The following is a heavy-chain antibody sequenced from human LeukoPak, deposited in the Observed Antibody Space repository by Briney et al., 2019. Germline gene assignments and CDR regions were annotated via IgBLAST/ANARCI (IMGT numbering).Heavy chain of an antibody. J-gene: IGHJ4*02. CDR2: IYHSGST. V-gene: IGHV4-38-2*02. D-gene: IGHD3-22*01. CDR1: GYSISSGYY. Sequence: PSETLSLTCTVSGYSISSGYYWGWIRQTPGKGLEWIGSIYHSGSTYYNPSLKSRVTISIDTSKNQFSLKLNSVTAADTAVYYCAGKYYYDSSGYFYVDYWGQGTLVTVSS. CDR3: AGKYYYDSSGYFYVDY.